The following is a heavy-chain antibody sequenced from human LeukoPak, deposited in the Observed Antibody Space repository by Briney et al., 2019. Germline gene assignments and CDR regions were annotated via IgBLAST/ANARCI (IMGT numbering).Heavy chain of an antibody. D-gene: IGHD2-2*01. CDR3: ARGSRSGDYFDY. V-gene: IGHV3-74*01. J-gene: IGHJ4*02. Sequence: GGSLRLSCAASGFTFSIYWMHWVRQAPGKGLVWVSRINSDGSSTSYADSVKGRFTISRDNAKNTLYLQMNSLRAEDTAVYYCARGSRSGDYFDYWGQGTLVTVSS. CDR2: INSDGSST. CDR1: GFTFSIYW.